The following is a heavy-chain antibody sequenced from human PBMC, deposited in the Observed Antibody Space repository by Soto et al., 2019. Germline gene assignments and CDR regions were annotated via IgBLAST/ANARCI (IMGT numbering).Heavy chain of an antibody. CDR1: GGSISSSSYY. CDR3: ARHGGIFGVVITQTNWFDP. CDR2: IYYSGST. V-gene: IGHV4-39*01. J-gene: IGHJ5*02. Sequence: SETLSLTCTVSGGSISSSSYYWGWIRQPPGKGLEWIGSIYYSGSTYYNPSLKSRVTISVDTSKNQFSLKLSSVTAADTAVYYCARHGGIFGVVITQTNWFDPWGQGTLVTVSS. D-gene: IGHD3-3*01.